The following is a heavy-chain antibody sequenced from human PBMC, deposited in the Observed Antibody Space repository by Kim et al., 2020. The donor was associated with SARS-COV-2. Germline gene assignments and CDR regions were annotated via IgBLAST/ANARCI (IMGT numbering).Heavy chain of an antibody. V-gene: IGHV3-74*01. D-gene: IGHD5-18*01. CDR3: ARGDTAMVTEYYYYGMDV. J-gene: IGHJ6*02. Sequence: GRFTISRDNAKNTLYLQMNSLSAEDTAVYYCARGDTAMVTEYYYYGMDVWGQGTTVTVSS.